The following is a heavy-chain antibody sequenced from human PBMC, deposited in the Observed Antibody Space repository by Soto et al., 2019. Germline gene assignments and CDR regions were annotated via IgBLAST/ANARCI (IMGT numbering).Heavy chain of an antibody. V-gene: IGHV3-74*01. CDR2: ISYDESNT. CDR3: ARGGANTAMAHDY. Sequence: PGGSLRLSCAASGFTFSRYWMHWVGQAPGKGLVWVSRISYDESNTDYEDSVKGRFTISRDSAKNTLYLQMNSLRAEDTAVYFCARGGANTAMAHDYWGQGTLVTVSS. D-gene: IGHD5-18*01. CDR1: GFTFSRYW. J-gene: IGHJ4*02.